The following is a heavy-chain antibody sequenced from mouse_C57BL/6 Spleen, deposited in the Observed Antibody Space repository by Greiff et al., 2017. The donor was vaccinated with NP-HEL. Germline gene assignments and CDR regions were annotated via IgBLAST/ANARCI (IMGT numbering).Heavy chain of an antibody. V-gene: IGHV5-6*01. CDR3: ARQNIYYGYDEGTWFAY. Sequence: EVHGVESGGDLVKPGGSLKLSCAASGFTFSSYGMSWVRQTPDKRLEWVATISSGGSYTYYPDSVKGRFTISRDNAKNNLYLQMSSLKSEDTAMYYDARQNIYYGYDEGTWFAYWGQGTLVTVSA. D-gene: IGHD2-2*01. CDR2: ISSGGSYT. J-gene: IGHJ3*01. CDR1: GFTFSSYG.